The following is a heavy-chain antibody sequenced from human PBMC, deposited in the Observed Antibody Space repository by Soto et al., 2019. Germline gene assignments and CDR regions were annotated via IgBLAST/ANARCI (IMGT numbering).Heavy chain of an antibody. D-gene: IGHD3-3*01. CDR1: GYTFTSYA. Sequence: QVQLVQSGAEVKKPGASVKVSCKASGYTFTSYAMHWVRQAPGQRLEWMGWINAGNGNTKYSQKFQGRVTITRDTSASTDYMELSSLRSEDTAVYYCARVLTILGVAAGYWGQGTLVTVSS. J-gene: IGHJ4*02. CDR2: INAGNGNT. V-gene: IGHV1-3*01. CDR3: ARVLTILGVAAGY.